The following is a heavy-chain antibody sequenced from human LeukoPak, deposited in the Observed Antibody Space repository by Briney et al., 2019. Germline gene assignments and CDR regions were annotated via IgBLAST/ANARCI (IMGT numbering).Heavy chain of an antibody. D-gene: IGHD3-10*01. CDR3: ARSRYYYGSGSYYKAPGWFDP. Sequence: ASVKVSCKASGYTFTSCYMHWVRQAPGQGLEGRGIINPSGGSTSYAQKFQGRVTMTRDTSTSTVYMELSSLRSEDTAVYYCARSRYYYGSGSYYKAPGWFDPWGQGTLVTVSS. V-gene: IGHV1-46*01. J-gene: IGHJ5*02. CDR2: INPSGGST. CDR1: GYTFTSCY.